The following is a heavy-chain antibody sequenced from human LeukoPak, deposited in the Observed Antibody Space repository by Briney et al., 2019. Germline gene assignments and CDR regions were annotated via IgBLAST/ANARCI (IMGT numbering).Heavy chain of an antibody. CDR2: FDPEDGET. D-gene: IGHD2-2*01. CDR1: GYTLTELS. V-gene: IGHV1-24*01. Sequence: ASVKVSCKVSGYTLTELSMHWVRQAPGKGLEWMGGFDPEDGETIYAQKFQGRGTMTENTSTDTAYMELSSLRSEDTAVYYCAVRTPIVVVPAAVDYWGQGTLVTVSS. CDR3: AVRTPIVVVPAAVDY. J-gene: IGHJ4*02.